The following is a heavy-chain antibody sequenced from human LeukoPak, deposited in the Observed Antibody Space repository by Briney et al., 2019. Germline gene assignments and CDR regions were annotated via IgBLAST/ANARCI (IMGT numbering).Heavy chain of an antibody. Sequence: ASVKVSCKASGGTFSSYAISWVRQAPGQGLEWMGRIIPIFGTANYAQKIQGRVTITTDESTSTAYMELSSLRSEDTAVYYCARDFYYDSSGYNYWGQGTLVTVSS. CDR3: ARDFYYDSSGYNY. CDR1: GGTFSSYA. V-gene: IGHV1-69*05. CDR2: IIPIFGTA. J-gene: IGHJ4*02. D-gene: IGHD3-22*01.